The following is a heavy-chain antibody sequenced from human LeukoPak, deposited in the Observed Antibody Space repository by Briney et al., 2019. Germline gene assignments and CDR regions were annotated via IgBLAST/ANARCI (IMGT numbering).Heavy chain of an antibody. Sequence: PSETLSLTCTVSGGSISSGGYYWSWIRQHPGKGLEWIGYIYYSGSTYYNPSLKSRITISVDTSKNQFSLKLSSVTAADTAVYYCASTYYYDSSGYDYWGQGTLVTVSS. J-gene: IGHJ4*02. D-gene: IGHD3-22*01. CDR2: IYYSGST. V-gene: IGHV4-31*03. CDR3: ASTYYYDSSGYDY. CDR1: GGSISSGGYY.